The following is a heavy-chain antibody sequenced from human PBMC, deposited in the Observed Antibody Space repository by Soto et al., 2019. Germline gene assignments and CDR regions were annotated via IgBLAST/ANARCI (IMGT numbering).Heavy chain of an antibody. CDR2: ISAYNGNT. J-gene: IGHJ5*02. CDR1: GYTFTSYG. V-gene: IGHV1-18*01. CDR3: AREFVLLWFGESEISWFDP. D-gene: IGHD3-10*01. Sequence: GASVKVSCKASGYTFTSYGISWVRQAPGQGLEWMGWISAYNGNTNYAQKLQGRVTMTTDTSTSTAYMELRSLRSDDTAVYYCAREFVLLWFGESEISWFDPWGQGTLVTVS.